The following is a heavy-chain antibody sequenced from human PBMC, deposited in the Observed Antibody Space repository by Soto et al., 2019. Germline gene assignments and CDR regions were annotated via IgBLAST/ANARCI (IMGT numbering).Heavy chain of an antibody. CDR1: GGSISSGGYY. J-gene: IGHJ4*02. CDR3: AREGGIVGATAADY. Sequence: QVQLQESGPGLVKPSQTLSLTCTVSGGSISSGGYYWSWIRQHPGKGLEWIGYIFYSGSTYYNPSLKSRVTISVDTSKNQCSLKLSSVTAADTAVYYCAREGGIVGATAADYWGQGTLVTVSS. CDR2: IFYSGST. V-gene: IGHV4-31*03. D-gene: IGHD1-26*01.